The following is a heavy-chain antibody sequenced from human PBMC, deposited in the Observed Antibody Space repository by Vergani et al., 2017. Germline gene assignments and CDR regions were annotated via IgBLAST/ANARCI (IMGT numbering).Heavy chain of an antibody. J-gene: IGHJ6*02. CDR3: ARPMVRGVIIRVYYGMDV. CDR2: ISGSGGST. Sequence: EVQLLESGGGLVQPGGSLRLSCAASGFTFSSYAMSWVRQAPGKGLEWVSAISGSGGSTYYADSVKGRFTISRDNSKNTLYLQMNSLRAEDTAVYYCARPMVRGVIIRVYYGMDVWGQGTTVTVSS. CDR1: GFTFSSYA. V-gene: IGHV3-23*01. D-gene: IGHD3-10*01.